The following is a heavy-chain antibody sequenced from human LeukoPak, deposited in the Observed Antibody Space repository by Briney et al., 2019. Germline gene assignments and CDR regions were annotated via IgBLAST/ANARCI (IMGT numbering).Heavy chain of an antibody. J-gene: IGHJ4*02. Sequence: SETLSLTCTVSGDSIYNSDYYWGWIRQPPGKGLEWIGSIYFSGNTYYNPSLKSRVTISVDTSENHFSLRLSSVTAADTAVYYCASLNNDYLFDFENWGQGTLVTVSS. CDR3: ASLNNDYLFDFEN. V-gene: IGHV4-39*07. CDR2: IYFSGNT. D-gene: IGHD4-11*01. CDR1: GDSIYNSDYY.